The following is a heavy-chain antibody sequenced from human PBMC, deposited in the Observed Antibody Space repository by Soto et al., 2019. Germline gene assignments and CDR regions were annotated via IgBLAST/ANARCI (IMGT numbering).Heavy chain of an antibody. CDR3: ARGIATGQLDP. CDR1: GYTFTRYT. CDR2: INPDNGNT. V-gene: IGHV1-3*01. Sequence: QVQRVQSGAAVKKPGASVKISCKASGYTFTRYTMNWVRQAPGQRLEWMGWINPDNGNTKSSQKFQDRVIITRDTSASTAYMDLSSLRSEDTAVYYCARGIATGQLDPWGQGTLVTVSS. J-gene: IGHJ5*02. D-gene: IGHD2-15*01.